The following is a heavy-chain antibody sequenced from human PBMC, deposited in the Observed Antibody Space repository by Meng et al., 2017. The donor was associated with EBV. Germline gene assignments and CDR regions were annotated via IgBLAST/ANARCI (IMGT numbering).Heavy chain of an antibody. V-gene: IGHV1-69*01. D-gene: IGHD3-10*01. CDR3: ASESGRGFTPDY. CDR2: LIPMSDAP. J-gene: IGHJ4*02. Sequence: QVVLVQSGAGVKKPGSSVKVSCKTSGGTFRSDAVSWVRQAPGQGLEWMGGLIPMSDAPYYAQKFQDRVTITADESTSTHYMDLSGLRSEDTAVYYCASESGRGFTPDYWGQGTLVTVSS. CDR1: GGTFRSDA.